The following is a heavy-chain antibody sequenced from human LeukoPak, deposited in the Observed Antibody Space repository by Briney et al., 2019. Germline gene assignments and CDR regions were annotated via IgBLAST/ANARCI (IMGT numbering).Heavy chain of an antibody. Sequence: PVASVNVSCTASGYIFTSHYMHWVRQAPGQGLEWMGMINPSGGSTSYAQKFQGRVTMTRDTSTSTVYLELSSLRSEDTAVYYCARAYSSSSPFDYWGQGTLVTVSS. CDR1: GYIFTSHY. J-gene: IGHJ4*02. V-gene: IGHV1-46*01. CDR2: INPSGGST. D-gene: IGHD6-6*01. CDR3: ARAYSSSSPFDY.